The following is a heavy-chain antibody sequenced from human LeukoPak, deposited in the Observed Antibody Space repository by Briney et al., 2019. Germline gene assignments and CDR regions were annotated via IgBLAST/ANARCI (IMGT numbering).Heavy chain of an antibody. Sequence: GGSLRLSCAASGFTFDDYAMHWVRQAPGKGLEWVSGISWNSGSIGYADSVKGRFTISRDNAKNSLYLQMNSLRAEDTALYYCAKDSNYYDSSGYLGAWGQGTTVTVSS. CDR2: ISWNSGSI. CDR3: AKDSNYYDSSGYLGA. D-gene: IGHD3-22*01. CDR1: GFTFDDYA. J-gene: IGHJ6*02. V-gene: IGHV3-9*01.